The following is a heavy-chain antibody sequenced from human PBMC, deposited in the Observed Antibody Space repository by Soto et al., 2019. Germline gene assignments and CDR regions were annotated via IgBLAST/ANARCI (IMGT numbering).Heavy chain of an antibody. CDR3: ARGRGSTGYLGREHYFDY. D-gene: IGHD2-2*01. V-gene: IGHV3-66*01. CDR2: IDIGGNT. CDR1: GFSVTNNY. J-gene: IGHJ4*02. Sequence: EVQVVESGGGLVQPGGSLRLSCAASGFSVTNNYMNWVRQAPGKGLEWVSIIDIGGNTYYADSVKDRFTISRDNSRNTLYLHMDSLRAEDTAVYYCARGRGSTGYLGREHYFDYWGQVTLVTVSP.